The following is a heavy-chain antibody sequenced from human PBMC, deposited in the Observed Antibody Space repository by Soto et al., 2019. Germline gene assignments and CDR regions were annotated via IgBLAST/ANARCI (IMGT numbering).Heavy chain of an antibody. CDR1: GFTFSSYR. CDR2: ISSSSSTI. Sequence: GGSLRLSCAASGFTFSSYRMNWVRQAPGKGLEWVSYISSSSSTIYYADSVKGRFTISRDNAKNSLYLQMNSLRDEDTAVYYCARDRRRIAAAGTDYYYGMDVWGQGTTVTVSS. D-gene: IGHD6-13*01. J-gene: IGHJ6*02. V-gene: IGHV3-48*02. CDR3: ARDRRRIAAAGTDYYYGMDV.